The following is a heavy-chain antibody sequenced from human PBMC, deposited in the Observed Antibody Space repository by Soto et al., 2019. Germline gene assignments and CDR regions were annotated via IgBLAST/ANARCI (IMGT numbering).Heavy chain of an antibody. J-gene: IGHJ4*02. V-gene: IGHV3-23*01. Sequence: PGGSLRLSCAASGFTFSSYAMSWVRQAPGKGLEWVSAISGSGGSTYYADSVKGRFTISRDNSKNTLYLQMNSLRAEDTAVYYCAKMRDFWELLWATDFDYWGQGTLVTVSS. CDR3: AKMRDFWELLWATDFDY. CDR1: GFTFSSYA. D-gene: IGHD1-26*01. CDR2: ISGSGGST.